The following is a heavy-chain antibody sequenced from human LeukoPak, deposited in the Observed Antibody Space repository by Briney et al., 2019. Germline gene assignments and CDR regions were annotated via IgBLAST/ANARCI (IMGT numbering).Heavy chain of an antibody. V-gene: IGHV3-33*01. CDR3: ARDGGVGSGSYIFLGAPYGMDV. CDR1: GFTFSSYG. J-gene: IGHJ6*02. Sequence: QTGGSLRLSCAASGFTFSSYGMHWVRQAPGKGLEWVAVIWYDGSNKYYADSVKGRFTISRDNSKNTLYLQMNSLRAEDTAVYYCARDGGVGSGSYIFLGAPYGMDVWGQGTTVTVSS. CDR2: IWYDGSNK. D-gene: IGHD3-10*01.